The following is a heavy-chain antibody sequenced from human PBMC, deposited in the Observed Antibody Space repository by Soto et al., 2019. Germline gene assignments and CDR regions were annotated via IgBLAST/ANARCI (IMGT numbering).Heavy chain of an antibody. Sequence: AASVKVSCKASGYTFTSYGISWVRQAPGQGLEWMGWISAYNGNTNYAQKLQGRVTMTTDTSTSTAYMELRSLRSDDTAVYYCARELYYDSSGTFDYWGQGTLVTVSS. V-gene: IGHV1-18*01. CDR3: ARELYYDSSGTFDY. CDR1: GYTFTSYG. J-gene: IGHJ4*02. D-gene: IGHD3-22*01. CDR2: ISAYNGNT.